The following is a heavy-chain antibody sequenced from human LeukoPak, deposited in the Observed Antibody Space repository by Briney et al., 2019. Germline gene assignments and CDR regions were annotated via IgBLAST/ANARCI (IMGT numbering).Heavy chain of an antibody. CDR1: GFTFSDYY. CDR2: ISSSSSYT. V-gene: IGHV3-11*06. J-gene: IGHJ6*02. D-gene: IGHD1-26*01. CDR3: ARALAGSYSPFYYYYYGMDV. Sequence: GGSLRLSCAASGFTFSDYYMSWIRQAPGKGLEWVSYISSSSSYTNYADSVKGRFTISRDNAKNSLYLQMNSLRAEDTAVYYCARALAGSYSPFYYYYYGMDVWGQGTTVTVSS.